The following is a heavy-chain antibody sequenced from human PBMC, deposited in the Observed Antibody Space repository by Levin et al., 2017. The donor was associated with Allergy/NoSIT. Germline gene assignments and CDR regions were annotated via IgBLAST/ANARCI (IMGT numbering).Heavy chain of an antibody. J-gene: IGHJ4*02. CDR2: ISSSSTYI. D-gene: IGHD3-10*01. V-gene: IGHV3-21*01. Sequence: GGSLRLSCAASEFTFSTLSMNWVRQAPGKGLEWVSSISSSSTYIYYADSVKGRFTISRDNAKNSLYLQMNSLTAEDTAVYYCGGSGTNGRGYWGQGTLVTVSS. CDR1: EFTFSTLS. CDR3: GGSGTNGRGY.